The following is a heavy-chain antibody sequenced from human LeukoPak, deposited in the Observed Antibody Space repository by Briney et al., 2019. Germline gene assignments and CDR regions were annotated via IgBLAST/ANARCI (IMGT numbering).Heavy chain of an antibody. J-gene: IGHJ5*02. CDR2: IYYSGST. V-gene: IGHV4-59*01. D-gene: IGHD4-17*01. CDR3: ARGSGDYRFDRDCFDP. CDR1: GGSISSYY. Sequence: PSETLSLTCTVSGGSISSYYWSWIRQPPGKGLEWIGYIYYSGSTNYNPSLKSRVTIPVHPSKHQFSLKLSSVPAADTAVYYCARGSGDYRFDRDCFDPWGQGTLVTVSS.